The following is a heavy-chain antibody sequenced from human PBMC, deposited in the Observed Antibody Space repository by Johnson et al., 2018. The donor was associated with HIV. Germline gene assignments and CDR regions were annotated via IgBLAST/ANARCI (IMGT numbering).Heavy chain of an antibody. Sequence: QMQLVESGGGLVQPGGSLRLSCAASGFTFSTYGMHWVRQAPGKGLEWVAVMWYDGSNKYYADSVKGRFTISRDNSKNTLYLQMNSLRAEDTAVYYCARRSSLDIWGQGTMVTVSS. J-gene: IGHJ3*02. V-gene: IGHV3-33*01. CDR1: GFTFSTYG. CDR3: ARRSSLDI. CDR2: MWYDGSNK.